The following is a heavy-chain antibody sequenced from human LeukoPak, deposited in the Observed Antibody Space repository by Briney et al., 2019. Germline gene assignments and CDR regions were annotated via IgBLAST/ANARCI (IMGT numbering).Heavy chain of an antibody. CDR3: ARGLSSDYDFWSGPNY. CDR2: ISSSGGTI. D-gene: IGHD3-3*01. Sequence: GGSLRLSCAASGFTFSSYEMNWVRQAPGKGLEWISYISSSGGTIYYADSVKGRFTVSRDNAKRSLYLQMNSLRAEDTAVYYCARGLSSDYDFWSGPNYWGQGTLVTVSS. CDR1: GFTFSSYE. V-gene: IGHV3-48*03. J-gene: IGHJ4*02.